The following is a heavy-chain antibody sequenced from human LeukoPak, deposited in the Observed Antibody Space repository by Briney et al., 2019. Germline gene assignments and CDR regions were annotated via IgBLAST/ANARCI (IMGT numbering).Heavy chain of an antibody. CDR1: GFTFSSYW. Sequence: PGGSLRLSCAASGFTFSSYWMHWVRQAPGKGLVWVSGINSDGRSTRYAGSVKGRFTISRDNAKNTLYLQMNSLRAEDTAVYYCVITSATGPLDYWGQGTLDTVSS. D-gene: IGHD1-14*01. CDR3: VITSATGPLDY. V-gene: IGHV3-74*01. J-gene: IGHJ4*02. CDR2: INSDGRST.